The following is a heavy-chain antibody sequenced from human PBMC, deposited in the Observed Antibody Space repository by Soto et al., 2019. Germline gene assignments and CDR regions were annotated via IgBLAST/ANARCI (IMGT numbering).Heavy chain of an antibody. Sequence: SETLSLTCTVSGGTISSSSYYWGWIRQPPGKGLEWIGSIYYSGSTYHNPSLKSRVTISVDTSKNQFSLKLSSVTAADTAVYYRTSGHPVDYYYGMDVWGQGTTVTVSS. CDR1: GGTISSSSYY. V-gene: IGHV4-39*01. CDR2: IYYSGST. CDR3: TSGHPVDYYYGMDV. D-gene: IGHD3-10*01. J-gene: IGHJ6*02.